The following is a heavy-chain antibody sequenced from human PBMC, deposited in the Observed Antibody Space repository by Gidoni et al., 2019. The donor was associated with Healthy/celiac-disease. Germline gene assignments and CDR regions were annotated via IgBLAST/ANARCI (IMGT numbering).Heavy chain of an antibody. V-gene: IGHV3-15*01. D-gene: IGHD3-10*01. J-gene: IGHJ6*02. CDR3: TTERRLLWFGELFHGMDV. CDR1: GFTFSNAW. Sequence: EVQLVESGGGLVKPGGSLRLSCAASGFTFSNAWMSWVRQAPGKGLEWVGRIKSKTDGGTTDYAAPVKGRFTISRDDSKNTLYLQMNSLKTEDTAVYYCTTERRLLWFGELFHGMDVWGQGTTVTVSS. CDR2: IKSKTDGGTT.